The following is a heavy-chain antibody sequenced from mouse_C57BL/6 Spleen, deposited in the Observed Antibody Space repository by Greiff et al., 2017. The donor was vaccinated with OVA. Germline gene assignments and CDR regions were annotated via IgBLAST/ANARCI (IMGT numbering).Heavy chain of an antibody. CDR2: IDPSDSYT. D-gene: IGHD1-1*01. V-gene: IGHV1-50*01. Sequence: VQLQQPGAELVKPGASVKLSCKASGYTFTSYWMQWVKQRPGQGLEWIGEIDPSDSYTNYNQKFKGKATLTVDTSSSTAYMQLSSLTSEDSAVYYCARGGTTVVATDYWGQGTTLTVSS. J-gene: IGHJ2*01. CDR1: GYTFTSYW. CDR3: ARGGTTVVATDY.